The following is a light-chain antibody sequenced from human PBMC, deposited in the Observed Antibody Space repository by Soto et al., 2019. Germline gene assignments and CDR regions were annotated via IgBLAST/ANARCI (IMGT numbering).Light chain of an antibody. CDR3: CTYAGHVPK. Sequence: SALTPPASVSGSPGQSITISCAGTTSDVAYYDLVSWYQQHPGRAPKLLIYEVDKRPSGISVRFSGSKSGATASLTISGLLPEDEAVYFCCTYAGHVPKFGGGTKLTVL. J-gene: IGLJ2*01. CDR2: EVD. V-gene: IGLV2-23*02. CDR1: TSDVAYYDL.